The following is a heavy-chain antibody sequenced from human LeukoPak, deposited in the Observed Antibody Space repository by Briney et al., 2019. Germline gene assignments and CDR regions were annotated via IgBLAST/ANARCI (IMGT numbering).Heavy chain of an antibody. CDR3: ARGEYSSSWYKTNWFDP. CDR1: GGTFSSYA. Sequence: SVKLSCKASGGTFSSYAISWVRHAPGQGLEWMGGISPIFGTANYAQKFQGRVTITADESTSTAYMEQSSLRSEDTAVYYCARGEYSSSWYKTNWFDPWGQGTLVTVSS. D-gene: IGHD6-13*01. CDR2: ISPIFGTA. J-gene: IGHJ5*02. V-gene: IGHV1-69*13.